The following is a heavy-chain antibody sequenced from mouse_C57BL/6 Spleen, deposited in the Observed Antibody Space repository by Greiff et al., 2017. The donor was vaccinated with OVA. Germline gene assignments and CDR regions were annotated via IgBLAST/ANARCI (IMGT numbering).Heavy chain of an antibody. Sequence: EVQLQQSGPELVKPGASVKISCKASGYTFTDYYMNWVKQSHGKSLEWIGDINPNNGGTSYHQKFKGKATLTVDKSSSTAYMELRSLTSEDSAVYYCARGWFDYWGQGTTLTVSS. CDR1: GYTFTDYY. J-gene: IGHJ2*01. V-gene: IGHV1-26*01. CDR3: ARGWFDY. D-gene: IGHD3-3*01. CDR2: INPNNGGT.